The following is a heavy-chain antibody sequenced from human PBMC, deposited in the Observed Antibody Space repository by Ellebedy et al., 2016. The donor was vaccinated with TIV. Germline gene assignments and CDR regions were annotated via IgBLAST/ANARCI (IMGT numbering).Heavy chain of an antibody. CDR3: ARDRSAAFDI. J-gene: IGHJ3*02. V-gene: IGHV4-59*01. CDR1: GGSISSYY. CDR2: IYYSGST. Sequence: SETLSLTXTVSGGSISSYYWSWIRQPPGKGLEWIGYIYYSGSTNYNPSLKSRVTISVDTSKNQFSLKLSSVTAADTAVYYCARDRSAAFDIWGQGTMVTVSS.